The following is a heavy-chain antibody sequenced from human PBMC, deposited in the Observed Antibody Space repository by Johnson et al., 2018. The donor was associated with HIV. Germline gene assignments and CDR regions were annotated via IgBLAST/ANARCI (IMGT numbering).Heavy chain of an antibody. D-gene: IGHD4-11*01. CDR1: GIIFSDYY. Sequence: QVQLVESGGGLVQPGGSLRLSCAASGIIFSDYYMSWIRQAPGKGLEWVSHISSSGSTIYYAESVKGRFTITRDNVKNSLYMQMNSLRVEDTAVYFCARDYRGALDIWGQGTMVTVSA. J-gene: IGHJ3*02. CDR2: ISSSGSTI. V-gene: IGHV3-11*01. CDR3: ARDYRGALDI.